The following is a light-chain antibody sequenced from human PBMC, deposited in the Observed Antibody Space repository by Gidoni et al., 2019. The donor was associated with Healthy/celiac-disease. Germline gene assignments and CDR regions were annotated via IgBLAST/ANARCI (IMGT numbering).Light chain of an antibody. CDR2: DDS. CDR3: QVWDSSSDHPGV. Sequence: SYVLTQPPSVSVAPGQTARITCGGNNIGSKSGHWYQQQPGQAPVLVVYDDSDRPSGIPERFSGSNSGNTATLTISRVEAVDEADYYCQVWDSSSDHPGVFGGGTKLTVL. CDR1: NIGSKS. J-gene: IGLJ2*01. V-gene: IGLV3-21*02.